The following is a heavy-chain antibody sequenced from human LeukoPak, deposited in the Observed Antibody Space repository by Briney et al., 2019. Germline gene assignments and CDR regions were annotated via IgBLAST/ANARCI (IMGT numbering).Heavy chain of an antibody. CDR2: ISSNGGST. Sequence: GGSLRLCCSASGFTFSSYAMHWARQATGKGLEYVSAISSNGGSTYYADSVKGRFTISRDNSKNTLYLQMSSLRAEDTAVYYCVKGELLWFGELEVFDYWGQGTLVTVSS. J-gene: IGHJ4*02. D-gene: IGHD3-10*01. CDR3: VKGELLWFGELEVFDY. CDR1: GFTFSSYA. V-gene: IGHV3-64D*06.